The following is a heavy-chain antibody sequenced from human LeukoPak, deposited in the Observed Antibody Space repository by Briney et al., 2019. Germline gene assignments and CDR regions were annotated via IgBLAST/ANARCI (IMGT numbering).Heavy chain of an antibody. CDR3: ARDGEYCSSTSCYYFDY. V-gene: IGHV3-21*01. CDR2: ISSSSSYI. CDR1: GFTFRSYS. Sequence: PGGSLRLSCAVSGFTFRSYSMNWVRQAPGKGLEWVSSISSSSSYIYYADTVKGRFTISRDNAKNSLYLQMNSLRAEDTAVYYCARDGEYCSSTSCYYFDYWGQGTLVTVSS. J-gene: IGHJ4*02. D-gene: IGHD2-2*01.